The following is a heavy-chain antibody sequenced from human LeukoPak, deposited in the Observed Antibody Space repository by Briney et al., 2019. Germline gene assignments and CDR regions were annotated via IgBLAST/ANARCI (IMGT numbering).Heavy chain of an antibody. CDR1: GYTFTSYG. V-gene: IGHV1-18*01. CDR2: ISAYNGNT. D-gene: IGHD3-22*01. Sequence: ASVKVSCKASGYTFTSYGISWVRQAPGQGLEWMGWISAYNGNTNYAQKLQGRVTMTTDTSTSTAYMELRSLRSDDTAVYYCARVILVITMIVVDAAFDIWGQGTMVTVSS. CDR3: ARVILVITMIVVDAAFDI. J-gene: IGHJ3*02.